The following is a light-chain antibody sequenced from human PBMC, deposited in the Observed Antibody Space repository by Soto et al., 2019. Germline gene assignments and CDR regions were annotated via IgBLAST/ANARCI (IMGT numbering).Light chain of an antibody. J-gene: IGKJ3*01. CDR2: GAS. CDR1: QTVSSNY. Sequence: EIVLRQSPGTLSLSPGERATLSCRASQTVSSNYLAWYQQKPGQAPRLLIYGASSRATATPDRFSGSGSGTDFTLTISRLEPEDFAVYYCQQYGRSPGLFTFGPGTKVDIK. CDR3: QQYGRSPGLFT. V-gene: IGKV3-20*01.